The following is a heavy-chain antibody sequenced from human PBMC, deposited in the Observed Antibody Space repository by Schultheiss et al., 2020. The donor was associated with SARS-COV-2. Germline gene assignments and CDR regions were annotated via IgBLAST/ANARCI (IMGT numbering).Heavy chain of an antibody. CDR2: ISSSSTI. Sequence: GESLKISCAASGFTFRTYGMHWVRQAPGKGLEWVSSISSSSTIYYADSVKGRFTISRDNAKNSLYLQMNSLRDEDTAVYYCASSGHGEDYWGQGTLVTVSS. CDR3: ASSGHGEDY. CDR1: GFTFRTYG. V-gene: IGHV3-69-1*01. J-gene: IGHJ4*02. D-gene: IGHD3-10*01.